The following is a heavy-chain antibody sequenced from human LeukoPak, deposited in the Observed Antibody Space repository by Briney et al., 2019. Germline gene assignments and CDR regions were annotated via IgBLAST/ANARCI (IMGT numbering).Heavy chain of an antibody. CDR3: ARDQQAETYYYYGMDV. CDR2: ISSSGSTI. J-gene: IGHJ6*02. D-gene: IGHD6-13*01. CDR1: GFTFSDYY. V-gene: IGHV3-11*01. Sequence: GGSLRLSCAASGFTFSDYYMSWIRQAPGKGLEWVSYISSSGSTINYADSVKGRFTISRDNAKNSLYLQMNSLRAEDTAVYYCARDQQAETYYYYGMDVWGQGTTVTVSS.